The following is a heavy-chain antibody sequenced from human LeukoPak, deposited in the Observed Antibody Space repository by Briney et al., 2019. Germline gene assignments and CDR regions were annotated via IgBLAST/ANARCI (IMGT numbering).Heavy chain of an antibody. CDR1: GYTFTSYD. CDR2: MNPNSGNT. Sequence: APVKVSCKASGYTFTSYDINWVRQATGQGLEWMGWMNPNSGNTGYAQKFQGRVTMTRNTSISTTYMELSSLRSEDTAVYYCARDQLLQDFDYWGQGTLVTVSS. CDR3: ARDQLLQDFDY. J-gene: IGHJ4*02. V-gene: IGHV1-8*01. D-gene: IGHD2-2*01.